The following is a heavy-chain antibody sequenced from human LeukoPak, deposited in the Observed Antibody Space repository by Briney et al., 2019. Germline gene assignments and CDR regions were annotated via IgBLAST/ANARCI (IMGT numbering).Heavy chain of an antibody. CDR2: ITPIFGTA. Sequence: SVKVSCKASGGTFSSYAISWVRQAPGQGLEWMGGITPIFGTANYAQKFQGRVTITTDESTSTAYMELSSLRSEDTAVYYCARVWWELPNYYYYMDVWGKGTTVTVSS. CDR3: ARVWWELPNYYYYMDV. CDR1: GGTFSSYA. V-gene: IGHV1-69*05. J-gene: IGHJ6*03. D-gene: IGHD1-26*01.